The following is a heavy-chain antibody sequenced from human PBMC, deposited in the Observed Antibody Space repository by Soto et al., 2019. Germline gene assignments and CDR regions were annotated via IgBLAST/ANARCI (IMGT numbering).Heavy chain of an antibody. J-gene: IGHJ6*02. CDR1: GGSISSGDYY. D-gene: IGHD2-2*01. V-gene: IGHV4-30-4*01. Sequence: QVQLQESGPGLVKPSQTLSLTCTVSGGSISSGDYYWSWIRQPPGKGLEWIGYIYYSGSTYYNPSLKSRVTISVDTSKNQFSLKLSSVTAADTAVYYCARETVVPAPTYYYYGMDVWGQGTTVTVSS. CDR2: IYYSGST. CDR3: ARETVVPAPTYYYYGMDV.